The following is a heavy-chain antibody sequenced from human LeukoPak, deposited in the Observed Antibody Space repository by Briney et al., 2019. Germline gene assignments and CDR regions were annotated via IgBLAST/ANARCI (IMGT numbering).Heavy chain of an antibody. CDR2: IIPILGIA. V-gene: IGHV1-69*04. Sequence: SVKVSCKASGGTFSSYAISWVRQAPGQGLEWMGRIIPILGIANYAQKFQGRVTITADKSTSTAYMELSSLRSEDAAVCYCARGDYGNNWFDPWGQGTLVTVSS. J-gene: IGHJ5*02. CDR3: ARGDYGNNWFDP. CDR1: GGTFSSYA. D-gene: IGHD4-17*01.